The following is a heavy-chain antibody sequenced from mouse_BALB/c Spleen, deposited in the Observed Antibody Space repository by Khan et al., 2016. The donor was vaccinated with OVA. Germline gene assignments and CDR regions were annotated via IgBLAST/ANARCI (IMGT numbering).Heavy chain of an antibody. D-gene: IGHD1-1*01. CDR1: GYSITSGYA. Sequence: EVQLQESGPGLVNPSQSLSLTCTVTGYSITSGYAWNWIRQFPGNKLEWMGYISYSGGTSYNPSLKSRISITRDTSKNQFFLQLNSVTTEDTATYYCARGNYYGYYFDYWGQGTTLTVSS. CDR3: ARGNYYGYYFDY. V-gene: IGHV3-2*02. J-gene: IGHJ2*01. CDR2: ISYSGGT.